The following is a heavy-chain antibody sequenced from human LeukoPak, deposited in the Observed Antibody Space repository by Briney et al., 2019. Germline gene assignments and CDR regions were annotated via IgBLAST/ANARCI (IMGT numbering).Heavy chain of an antibody. CDR1: GFTFSSYA. Sequence: GGSLRLSCAASGFTFSSYAMSWVRQAPGKGLEWVSVISGSGGSTYYADSVEGRFTISRDNSKNTLYLQMNSLRAEDTAVYYCANLPEGYCSSTSCPYYFDYWGQGTLVTVSS. CDR2: ISGSGGST. CDR3: ANLPEGYCSSTSCPYYFDY. J-gene: IGHJ4*02. D-gene: IGHD2-2*01. V-gene: IGHV3-23*01.